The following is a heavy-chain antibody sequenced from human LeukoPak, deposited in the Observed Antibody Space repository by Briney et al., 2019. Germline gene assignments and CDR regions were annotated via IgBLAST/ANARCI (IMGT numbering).Heavy chain of an antibody. Sequence: GGSLRLSCAASGFTFSSYEMHWVRQPPGKGLEWVSYISSSDSTIYYADSVKGRFTISRDNAKNSLYLQMNSLRAEDTAVYYCARDYGGSSPFDYWGQGALVTVSS. CDR1: GFTFSSYE. CDR3: ARDYGGSSPFDY. V-gene: IGHV3-48*03. D-gene: IGHD4-23*01. J-gene: IGHJ4*02. CDR2: ISSSDSTI.